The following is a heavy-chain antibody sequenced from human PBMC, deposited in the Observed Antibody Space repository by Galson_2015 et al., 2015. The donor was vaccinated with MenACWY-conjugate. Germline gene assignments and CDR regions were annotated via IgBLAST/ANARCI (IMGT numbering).Heavy chain of an antibody. CDR1: GASISTDY. CDR3: ARWVTVKMIEY. D-gene: IGHD2-21*02. Sequence: ATLSLTCSVSGASISTDYWSWIRQPPGKGLEWIGYIHYSGSTKYNPSLKTRITMSLDTSENQFSLKLSSVTAADTAVYYCARWVTVKMIEYCGQGTLVTVSS. CDR2: IHYSGST. J-gene: IGHJ4*02. V-gene: IGHV4-59*01.